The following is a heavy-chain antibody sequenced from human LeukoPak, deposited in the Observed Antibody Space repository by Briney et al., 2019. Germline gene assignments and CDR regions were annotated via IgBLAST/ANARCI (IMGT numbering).Heavy chain of an antibody. Sequence: GASVKVSCKASGYTFTGYYMHWVRQAPGQGLEWMGRINPNSGGTNYAQKFQGRVTMTRDTSISTAYMELSRLRSDDTAVYYCARDAGSGWPHLDYWGQGTLVTSPQ. CDR2: INPNSGGT. D-gene: IGHD6-19*01. J-gene: IGHJ4*02. V-gene: IGHV1-2*06. CDR3: ARDAGSGWPHLDY. CDR1: GYTFTGYY.